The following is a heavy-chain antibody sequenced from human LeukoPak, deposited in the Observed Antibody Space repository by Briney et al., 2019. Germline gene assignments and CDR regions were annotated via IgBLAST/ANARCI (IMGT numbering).Heavy chain of an antibody. D-gene: IGHD6-19*01. V-gene: IGHV4-39*07. J-gene: IGHJ4*02. CDR1: GGSISSGGYY. CDR3: ARASGWYPWDY. Sequence: PSETLSLTCTVSGGSISSGGYYWSWIRQPPGKGLEWIGEINHSGSTNYNPSLKSRVTISVDTSKNQFSLKLSSVTAADTAVYYYARASGWYPWDYWGQGTLVTVSS. CDR2: INHSGST.